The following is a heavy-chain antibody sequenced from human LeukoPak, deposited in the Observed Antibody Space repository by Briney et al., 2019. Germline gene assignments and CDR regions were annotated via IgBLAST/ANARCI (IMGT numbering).Heavy chain of an antibody. CDR2: IYHTGNT. D-gene: IGHD1-26*01. CDR3: AKDGGQWELAPDH. CDR1: GGSISSGDYS. V-gene: IGHV4-30-2*01. Sequence: SETLSLTCAVSGGSISSGDYSWNWIRQPPGKGPEWIGYIYHTGNTFYNPSLKSRVTISVDRSKNHFSLRLTSVTAADTAVYYCAKDGGQWELAPDHWGQGTLVTVSS. J-gene: IGHJ4*02.